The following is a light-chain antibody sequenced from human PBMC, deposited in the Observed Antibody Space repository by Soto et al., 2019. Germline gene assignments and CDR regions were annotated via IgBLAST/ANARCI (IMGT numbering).Light chain of an antibody. J-gene: IGKJ3*01. CDR3: QQDGGGLFT. CDR2: GAS. CDR1: HSFGSYC. V-gene: IGKV3-20*01. Sequence: EIVLTQSPGTLSLSPGERATLSCRASHSFGSYCAAWYQQKPGQAPRLLIYGASSRAPGIPDRFSGSGSGTDFTLPISRLEPEDFAVYYCQQDGGGLFTFGPGNEVEMK.